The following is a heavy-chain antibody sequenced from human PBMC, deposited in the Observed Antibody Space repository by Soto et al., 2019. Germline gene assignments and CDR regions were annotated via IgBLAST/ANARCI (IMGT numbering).Heavy chain of an antibody. CDR1: GFTFSRYS. V-gene: IGHV3-21*01. Sequence: EVQVVESGGGLVKPGGSLRLSCAASGFTFSRYSMNWVRQAPGKGLEWVSSINTSSDYIYYADSLKGRFTISRDNARNSLFLQMNSLRAEDTAVYYCARGGDYLDYWCQGTLVTVSS. CDR2: INTSSDYI. CDR3: ARGGDYLDY. J-gene: IGHJ4*02.